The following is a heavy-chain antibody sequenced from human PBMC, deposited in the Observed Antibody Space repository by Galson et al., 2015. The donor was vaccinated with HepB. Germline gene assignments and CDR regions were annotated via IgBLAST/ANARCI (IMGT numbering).Heavy chain of an antibody. V-gene: IGHV3-23*01. Sequence: SLRLSCAASGFTFSSYAMSWVRQAPGKGLEWVSAISGSGGSTYYADSVKGRFTIYRDNSKNTRYTQMNSLRVEDTAVYYCAKLLGYCSGGSCNGRFDYWGQGTLVTVSS. J-gene: IGHJ4*02. CDR3: AKLLGYCSGGSCNGRFDY. CDR2: ISGSGGST. D-gene: IGHD2-15*01. CDR1: GFTFSSYA.